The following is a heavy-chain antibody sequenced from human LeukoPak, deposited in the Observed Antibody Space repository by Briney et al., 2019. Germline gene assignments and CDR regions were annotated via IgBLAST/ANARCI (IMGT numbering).Heavy chain of an antibody. D-gene: IGHD5-24*01. J-gene: IGHJ4*02. CDR2: IYYSGST. V-gene: IGHV4-31*03. CDR1: GGSISSGGYY. Sequence: PSETLSLTCTVSGGSISSGGYYWSWIRQHPGKGLEWIGYIYYSGSTYYNPSLKSRVTISVDTSKNQFSLKLSSVTAADTAVYYSARGPERQDGYNYRYWGQGTLVAVSS. CDR3: ARGPERQDGYNYRY.